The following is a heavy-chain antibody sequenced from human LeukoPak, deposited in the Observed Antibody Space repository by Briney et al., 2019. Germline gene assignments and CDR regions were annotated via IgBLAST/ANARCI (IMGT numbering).Heavy chain of an antibody. CDR1: GYTFTGYY. D-gene: IGHD3-10*01. Sequence: ASVKVSCKASGYTFTGYYMHWVRQAPGQGLEWMGWINPNSGGTNYAQKFQGRVTTTRDTSISTAYMELSRLRSDDTAVYYCAIDSSLGYGSGSYYNVYWFDPWGQGTLVTVSS. V-gene: IGHV1-2*02. CDR3: AIDSSLGYGSGSYYNVYWFDP. CDR2: INPNSGGT. J-gene: IGHJ5*02.